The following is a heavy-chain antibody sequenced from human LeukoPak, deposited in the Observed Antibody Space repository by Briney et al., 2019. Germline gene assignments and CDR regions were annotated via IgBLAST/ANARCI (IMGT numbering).Heavy chain of an antibody. CDR3: AALGGWYI. CDR2: ISYDGSNK. V-gene: IGHV3-30*03. CDR1: GFTFSSYG. J-gene: IGHJ3*02. Sequence: PGGSLRLSCAASGFTFSSYGMHWVRQAPGKGLEWVAVISYDGSNKYYADSVKGRFTISRDNSKNTLYLQMNSLRAEDTAVYYCAALGGWYIWGQGTMVTVSS.